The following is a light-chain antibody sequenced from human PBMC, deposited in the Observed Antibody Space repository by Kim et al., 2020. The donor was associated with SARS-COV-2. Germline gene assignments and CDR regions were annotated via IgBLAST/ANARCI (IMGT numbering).Light chain of an antibody. V-gene: IGKV3-11*01. CDR2: DAS. CDR3: QQRSNWPLT. J-gene: IGKJ4*01. Sequence: EIVLTQSPASLSLSPGERATLSCRASQSINYYLAWYQQKPGQAPRLLIYDASNRVPGIPARFSGSGSGTDFALTISSLEPEDFAIYYCQQRSNWPLTFGGGTRVNI. CDR1: QSINYY.